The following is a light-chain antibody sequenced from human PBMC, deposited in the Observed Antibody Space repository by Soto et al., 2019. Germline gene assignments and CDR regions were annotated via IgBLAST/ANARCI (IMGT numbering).Light chain of an antibody. V-gene: IGKV1-5*01. Sequence: DIPVTPSPSTLSASFGAPVTVTCGASQSVSGWLAWYQQKPGEAPKLLIYDASALPRGVPSRFSGSGSGTEFTLTISSLQPEDFATYYCQQYNSYSQTFGQGTKVDIK. CDR2: DAS. CDR3: QQYNSYSQT. CDR1: QSVSGW. J-gene: IGKJ1*01.